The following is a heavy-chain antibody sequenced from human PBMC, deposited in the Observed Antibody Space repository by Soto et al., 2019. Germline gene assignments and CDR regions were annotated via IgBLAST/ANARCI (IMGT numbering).Heavy chain of an antibody. CDR2: IYPGDSDT. CDR3: ASPSSRRDGYNLGALFFDI. J-gene: IGHJ3*02. Sequence: PGESLKISCKGSGYSFTSYWIGWVRQMPGKGLEWMGIIYPGDSDTRYSPSFQGQVTISAGKSISTAYLQWSSLKASDTAMYYCASPSSRRDGYNLGALFFDIWGQGTMVTVSS. V-gene: IGHV5-51*01. CDR1: GYSFTSYW. D-gene: IGHD5-12*01.